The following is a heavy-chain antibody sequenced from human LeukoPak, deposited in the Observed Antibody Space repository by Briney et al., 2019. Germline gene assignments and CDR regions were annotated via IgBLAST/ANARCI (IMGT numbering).Heavy chain of an antibody. D-gene: IGHD2-15*01. Sequence: IPSETLSLTCTVSGGSISSSSYFWGWIRQPPGKGLECIAIIYYSGKTHYNPSLRSRVTISVDTSKNQFSLKLSSTTAADTALYYCARVGSCGGGTCAWDYWGLGTLVTVSS. CDR2: IYYSGKT. V-gene: IGHV4-39*01. CDR1: GGSISSSSYF. CDR3: ARVGSCGGGTCAWDY. J-gene: IGHJ4*02.